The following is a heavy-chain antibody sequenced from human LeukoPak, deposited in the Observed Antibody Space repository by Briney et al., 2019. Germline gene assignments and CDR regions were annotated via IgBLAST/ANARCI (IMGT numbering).Heavy chain of an antibody. V-gene: IGHV1-69*04. D-gene: IGHD5-12*01. CDR3: VRDQKGRDGYNVAQGSAFDI. CDR1: GGTFSSYA. J-gene: IGHJ3*02. CDR2: IIPILGIA. Sequence: GSSVTVSCKASGGTFSSYAISWVRQAPGQGLEWMGRIIPILGIANYAHKFQGRVTITADKSTSTAYMELSSLRSEDTAVYYCVRDQKGRDGYNVAQGSAFDIWGQGTMVTVSS.